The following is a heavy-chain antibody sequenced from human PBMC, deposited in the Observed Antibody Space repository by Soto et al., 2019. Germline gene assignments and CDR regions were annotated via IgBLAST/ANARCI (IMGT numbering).Heavy chain of an antibody. D-gene: IGHD2-21*01. CDR3: ARSTPALWFIL. Sequence: SETLSLTCTVSGGSRDNFYWSWIRLTPGKGLEWIGYVYYSGITNYNPSLKSRVSISIDTSKNQFSLKLTSVIAADTAVYYCARSTPALWFILWGQGTMVTVSS. J-gene: IGHJ3*01. CDR1: GGSRDNFY. V-gene: IGHV4-59*01. CDR2: VYYSGIT.